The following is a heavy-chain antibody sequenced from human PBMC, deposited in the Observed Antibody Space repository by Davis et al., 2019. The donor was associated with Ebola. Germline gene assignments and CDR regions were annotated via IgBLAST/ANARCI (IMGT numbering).Heavy chain of an antibody. J-gene: IGHJ6*02. CDR3: ARVGDAMDV. CDR1: GYTFTTYG. CDR2: ISTDNGKT. Sequence: ASVKVSCKASGYTFTTYGISWVRQAPGQGLEWMGWISTDNGKTNYAQKLQGRVTMTTDTSTSTAYMALGSLKSDDTAVYYCARVGDAMDVWGLGTTVTVSS. V-gene: IGHV1-18*04.